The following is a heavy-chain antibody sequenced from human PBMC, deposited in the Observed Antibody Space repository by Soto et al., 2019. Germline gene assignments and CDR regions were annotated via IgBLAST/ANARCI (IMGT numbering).Heavy chain of an antibody. Sequence: SVKVSCKASGGTFSSYAISWVRQAPGQGLEWMGGIIPIFGTANYAQKFQGRVTITADKSTSTAYMELSSLRSEDTAVYYCARETMVRGVPYGMDVWGQGTTVTVSS. CDR1: GGTFSSYA. CDR3: ARETMVRGVPYGMDV. CDR2: IIPIFGTA. V-gene: IGHV1-69*06. J-gene: IGHJ6*02. D-gene: IGHD3-10*01.